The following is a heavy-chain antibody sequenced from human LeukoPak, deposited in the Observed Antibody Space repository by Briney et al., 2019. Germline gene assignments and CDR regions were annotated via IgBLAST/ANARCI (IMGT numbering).Heavy chain of an antibody. J-gene: IGHJ4*02. CDR1: GFTFSSYE. V-gene: IGHV3-7*01. CDR3: ARDLDTAMVIHY. D-gene: IGHD5-18*01. CDR2: IKQDGSEK. Sequence: GGSLRLSCVASGFTFSSYEMNWVRQAPGKGLEWVANIKQDGSEKYYVDSVKGRFTISRDNAKNSLYLQMNSLRAEDTAVYYCARDLDTAMVIHYWGQGTLVTVSS.